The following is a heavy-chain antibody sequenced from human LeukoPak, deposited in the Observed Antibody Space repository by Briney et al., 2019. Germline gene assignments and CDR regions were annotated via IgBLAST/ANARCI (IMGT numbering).Heavy chain of an antibody. CDR1: GFTFSSYS. Sequence: PGGSLRLSCAASGFTFSSYSMNWVRQAPGKGLEWVSSISSSSSYIYYADSVKGRFTISRDNAKNSLYLQMNSLRAEDTAVYYCARVRRSGWYEGEVHFDYWGQGTLVTVSS. J-gene: IGHJ4*02. D-gene: IGHD6-19*01. V-gene: IGHV3-21*04. CDR2: ISSSSSYI. CDR3: ARVRRSGWYEGEVHFDY.